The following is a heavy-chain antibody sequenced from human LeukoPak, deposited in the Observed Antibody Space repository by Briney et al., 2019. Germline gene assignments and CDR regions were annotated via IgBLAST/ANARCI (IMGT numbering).Heavy chain of an antibody. D-gene: IGHD3-22*01. CDR2: IYYSGST. CDR3: ARVTYYYDSSGYYLAYYYGMDV. J-gene: IGHJ6*02. CDR1: GGSISSSSYY. Sequence: PSETLSLTCTVSGGSISSSSYYWGWIRRPPGKGLEWIGSIYYSGSTYYNPSLKSRVTISVDTSKNQFSLKLSSVTAADTAVYYCARVTYYYDSSGYYLAYYYGMDVWGQGTTVTVSS. V-gene: IGHV4-39*07.